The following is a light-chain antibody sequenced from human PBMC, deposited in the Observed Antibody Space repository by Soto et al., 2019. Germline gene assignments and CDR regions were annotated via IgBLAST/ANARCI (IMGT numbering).Light chain of an antibody. J-gene: IGKJ1*01. CDR3: QEADGFPWR. Sequence: EIVLTQSPGTLSLSPGERATLSCRASQSVSSSYLAWYQQKPGQAPRLLIYGASSRATGIPDRFSGSGSGTDFTLTISRLEPEDFATYFCQEADGFPWRFGHGTRVEMK. CDR2: GAS. V-gene: IGKV3-20*01. CDR1: QSVSSSY.